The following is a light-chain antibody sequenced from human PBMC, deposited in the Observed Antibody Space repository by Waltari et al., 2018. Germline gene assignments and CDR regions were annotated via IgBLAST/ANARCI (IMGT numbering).Light chain of an antibody. CDR1: SGPVSQSNH. CDR2: DTN. CDR3: VVHYMDSGISM. J-gene: IGLJ3*02. Sequence: QTVVTPEPSLSVSPGGTVPLTCGLSSGPVSQSNHSSSYQQTTGQAPRTLMYDTNTPSSGVPDRFSGSILGNKAALTITRAQADDECDYYCVVHYMDSGISMFGGGTKLTVL. V-gene: IGLV8-61*01.